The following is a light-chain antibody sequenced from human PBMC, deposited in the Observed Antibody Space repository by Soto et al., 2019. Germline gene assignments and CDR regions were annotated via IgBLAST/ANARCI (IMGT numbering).Light chain of an antibody. CDR2: DAY. V-gene: IGKV3-11*01. CDR3: QQRHMWPIT. Sequence: EVVLTQSPVTLSLSPGERATLYCRASQSFRGLLAWYQQKPGQAPRLLIYDAYNRATGIPPMFSGSGSGTDFTLTISSLEPEDSAVYYCQQRHMWPITFGQGTRLEIK. CDR1: QSFRGL. J-gene: IGKJ5*01.